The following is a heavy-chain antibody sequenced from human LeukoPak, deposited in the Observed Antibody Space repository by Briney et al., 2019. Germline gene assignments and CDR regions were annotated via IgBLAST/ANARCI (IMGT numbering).Heavy chain of an antibody. J-gene: IGHJ6*02. CDR1: GFTSIAYA. Sequence: GGSLRLSCVGSGFTSIAYALTWARQAPGKGLEWVSGISGGGVTTYYADSVKGRFTISRDSSKNTLYLQMNSLIADDTAIYYCARNQQLGGHSYYYYGMDVWGQGTTVTVSS. CDR3: ARNQQLGGHSYYYYGMDV. CDR2: ISGGGVTT. V-gene: IGHV3-23*01. D-gene: IGHD3-16*01.